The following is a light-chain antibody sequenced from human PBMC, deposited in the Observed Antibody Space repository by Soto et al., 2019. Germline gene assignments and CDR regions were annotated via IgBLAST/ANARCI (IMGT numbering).Light chain of an antibody. J-gene: IGKJ5*01. Sequence: ERATLSCRASQSVSGNLAWYQQKPGQAPRLLIYDTSTRATGIPARFSGSGSGTEFTLTISSLQSEDFAVYYCQQYNNWPPITFGQGTRLEIK. V-gene: IGKV3-15*01. CDR1: QSVSGN. CDR3: QQYNNWPPIT. CDR2: DTS.